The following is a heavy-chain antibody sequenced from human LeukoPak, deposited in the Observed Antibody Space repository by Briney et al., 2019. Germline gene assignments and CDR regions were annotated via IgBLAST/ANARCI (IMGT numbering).Heavy chain of an antibody. J-gene: IGHJ4*02. V-gene: IGHV3-53*01. CDR1: GFTVSSNC. Sequence: GRSLRLSCAASGFTVSSNCMSWVRQAPGKGPEWVSVMYSGGSTFYADSVKGRFTISRDNSKNTLYLQMNSLRGEDTAVYYCARSSSSWPDYWGQGTLVTVSS. CDR3: ARSSSSWPDY. D-gene: IGHD6-13*01. CDR2: MYSGGST.